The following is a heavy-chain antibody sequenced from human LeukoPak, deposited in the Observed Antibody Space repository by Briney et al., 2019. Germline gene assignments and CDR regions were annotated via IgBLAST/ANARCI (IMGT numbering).Heavy chain of an antibody. CDR3: ARHSNSSWPPNWFAP. V-gene: IGHV5-51*01. CDR2: IYLGDSDT. Sequence: ESLKISCKCSGYSFTSYWIGRGCHMPATGLGLMGIIYLGDSDTSYSPSFHGQVTISANKTISTAYLQWSRLKASDTAMYDCARHSNSSWPPNWFAPWGQGTLVTVSS. J-gene: IGHJ5*02. CDR1: GYSFTSYW. D-gene: IGHD6-13*01.